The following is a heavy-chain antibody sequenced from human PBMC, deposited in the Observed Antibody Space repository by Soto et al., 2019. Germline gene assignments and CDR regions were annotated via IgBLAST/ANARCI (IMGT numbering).Heavy chain of an antibody. D-gene: IGHD3-10*01. CDR1: GASMSSGGYY. CDR3: ARQGFGPLHGLVVV. CDR2: IYYSGST. V-gene: IGHV4-31*03. Sequence: SETLSLTCTVSGASMSSGGYYWTWIRQSPGKGLEWIGYIYYSGSTYYNPSLESRVAISLDTSRSQFSLTLHSVTAADTAIYYCARQGFGPLHGLVVVWGPGTTVTVSS. J-gene: IGHJ6*02.